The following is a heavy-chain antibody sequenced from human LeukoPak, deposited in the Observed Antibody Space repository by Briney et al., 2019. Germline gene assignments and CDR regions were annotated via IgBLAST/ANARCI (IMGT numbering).Heavy chain of an antibody. D-gene: IGHD1-26*01. CDR2: ISGNGITT. J-gene: IGHJ4*02. CDR1: GFTFSSYA. CDR3: ARDVGPCDY. V-gene: IGHV3-23*01. Sequence: GGSLRLSCAASGFTFSSYAMSWVRQAPGKGLEWISAISGNGITTYYADSVKGRFTVSRNNSKNTLYLQMSSLGAEDTAMYSCARDVGPCDYWGQGTLVTVSS.